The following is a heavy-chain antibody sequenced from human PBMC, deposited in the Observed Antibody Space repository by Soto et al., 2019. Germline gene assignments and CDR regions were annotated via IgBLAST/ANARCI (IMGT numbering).Heavy chain of an antibody. Sequence: QVQLQQWGAGLLRPSETLSLTCAVYDGSLSGYQWSWIRQPPGKGLEWIGEINHSGSTNYNPSLKSRVTISVDTSKNQFSLKVTSVIDADTAVYYCARRPDGFDVWGQGTMVTVSS. J-gene: IGHJ3*01. V-gene: IGHV4-34*01. D-gene: IGHD6-6*01. CDR3: ARRPDGFDV. CDR1: DGSLSGYQ. CDR2: INHSGST.